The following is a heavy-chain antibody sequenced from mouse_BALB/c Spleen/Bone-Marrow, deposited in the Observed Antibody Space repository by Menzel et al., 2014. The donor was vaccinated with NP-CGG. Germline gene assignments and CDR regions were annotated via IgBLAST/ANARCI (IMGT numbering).Heavy chain of an antibody. CDR2: IRNKANGYTT. Sequence: EVKVVESGGGLVQPGGSLRLSCATSGFTFNDYYMSWVRQPPGKALEWLGFIRNKANGYTTEYSASVKGRFTISRDNSQSILNLQMNTLRAEDSATYYCARDIGNYVRFAYWGQGTLVTVSA. CDR3: ARDIGNYVRFAY. J-gene: IGHJ3*01. CDR1: GFTFNDYY. D-gene: IGHD2-1*01. V-gene: IGHV7-3*02.